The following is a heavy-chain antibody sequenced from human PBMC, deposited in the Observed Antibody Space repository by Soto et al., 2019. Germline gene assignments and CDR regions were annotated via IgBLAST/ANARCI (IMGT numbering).Heavy chain of an antibody. Sequence: QVQLQESGPGLVKPSETLSLICTVSGGSISSHYCSWIRQPPGKGLEWLGYIYYSGSTNYNHSLRSRDTISVDTSKNQFSLKLSSVTAADTAVYYCARRRTTLTTPSGAPAGGVYYFDYWGQGTLVTVSS. CDR2: IYYSGST. CDR3: ARRRTTLTTPSGAPAGGVYYFDY. D-gene: IGHD4-17*01. CDR1: GGSISSHY. J-gene: IGHJ4*02. V-gene: IGHV4-59*08.